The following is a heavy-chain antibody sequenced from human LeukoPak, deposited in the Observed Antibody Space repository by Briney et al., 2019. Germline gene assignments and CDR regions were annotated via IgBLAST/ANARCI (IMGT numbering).Heavy chain of an antibody. CDR1: GFTFSSYA. CDR2: IYSGGST. D-gene: IGHD4-23*01. Sequence: GGSLRLSCAASGFTFSSYAMSWVRQAPGKGLEWVSVIYSGGSTYYADSVKGRFTISRDNSKNTLYLQMNSLRAEDTAVYYCARETGDYGGLVYWGQGTLVTVSS. J-gene: IGHJ4*02. CDR3: ARETGDYGGLVY. V-gene: IGHV3-53*01.